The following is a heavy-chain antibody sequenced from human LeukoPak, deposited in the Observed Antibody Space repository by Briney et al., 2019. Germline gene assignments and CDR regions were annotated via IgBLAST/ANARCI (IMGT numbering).Heavy chain of an antibody. CDR3: ATVPLGIAAHREKLDAFDI. J-gene: IGHJ3*02. D-gene: IGHD6-6*01. Sequence: ASVKVSCKASGYTFTSYAMNWVRQAPGQGLEWMGWINTNTGNPTYAQGFTGRFVFSLDTSVSTAYLQVSSLKAEDTAVYYCATVPLGIAAHREKLDAFDIWGQGTMVTVSS. CDR2: INTNTGNP. V-gene: IGHV7-4-1*02. CDR1: GYTFTSYA.